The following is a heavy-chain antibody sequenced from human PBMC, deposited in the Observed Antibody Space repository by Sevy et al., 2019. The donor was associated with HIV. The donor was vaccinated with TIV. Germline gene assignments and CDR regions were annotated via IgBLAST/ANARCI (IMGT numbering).Heavy chain of an antibody. J-gene: IGHJ4*02. CDR2: FSNSGGST. CDR1: GFIFSSYA. Sequence: GGSLRLSCAASGFIFSSYAMSWVRQAPGKGLEWVSSFSNSGGSTYYADSVRGRFTISRDNSKNTLYLQMNSLRAEDTAVYYCTKDRGIIAAGFDYWGQGTLVTVSS. CDR3: TKDRGIIAAGFDY. V-gene: IGHV3-23*01. D-gene: IGHD6-13*01.